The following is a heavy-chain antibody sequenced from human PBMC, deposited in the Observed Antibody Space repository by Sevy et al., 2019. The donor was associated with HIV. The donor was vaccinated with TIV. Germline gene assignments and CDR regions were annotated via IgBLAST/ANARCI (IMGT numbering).Heavy chain of an antibody. CDR1: GFTFTSYA. J-gene: IGHJ4*02. V-gene: IGHV3-23*01. D-gene: IGHD6-13*01. CDR2: ISGSGATT. CDR3: AKMFRLAVAGRFDY. Sequence: GGSLRLSCAASGFTFTSYAMSWVRQAPGKGLEWVSGISGSGATTYYADSGKGRFTISSDNSKNAFYLQLNSLRAEDTAAYYCAKMFRLAVAGRFDYWGQGALVTVSS.